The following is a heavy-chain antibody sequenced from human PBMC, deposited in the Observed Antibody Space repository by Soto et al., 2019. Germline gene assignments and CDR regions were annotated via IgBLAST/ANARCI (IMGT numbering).Heavy chain of an antibody. J-gene: IGHJ4*02. Sequence: PSGTLSLTCTVSGGSISSYYWSWIRQPPGKGLEWIGYIYYSGSTNYNPSLKSRVTISVDTSKNQFSLKLSSVPAADTAVYYCARRYGASFDYWGQGTLVTVSS. V-gene: IGHV4-59*01. D-gene: IGHD4-17*01. CDR3: ARRYGASFDY. CDR1: GGSISSYY. CDR2: IYYSGST.